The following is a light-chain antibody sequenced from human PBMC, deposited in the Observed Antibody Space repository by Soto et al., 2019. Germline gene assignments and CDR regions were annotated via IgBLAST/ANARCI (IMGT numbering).Light chain of an antibody. V-gene: IGKV1-33*01. J-gene: IGKJ5*01. CDR1: QDVNNS. Sequence: DIQMTQSPSSLSASIGDRVTITCQASQDVNNSLNWYQQKPRKAPNLLIYDVSNLGIGVPSRISGSRSGTDFPFTISRLQPEDIGTYYCQQYYKVPGTFGQGTRLEI. CDR2: DVS. CDR3: QQYYKVPGT.